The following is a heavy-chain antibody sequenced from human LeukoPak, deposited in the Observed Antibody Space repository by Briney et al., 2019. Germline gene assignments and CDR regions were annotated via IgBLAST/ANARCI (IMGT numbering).Heavy chain of an antibody. V-gene: IGHV3-9*01. Sequence: GRSLRLSCAASGFTFDDYAMHWVRQAPGKGLEWVSGISWNSGSIGYADSVKGRFTISRDNAKNSLYLQMNSLRAEDTALYYCAKALSGYDTGNFDYWGQGTLVTVSS. CDR3: AKALSGYDTGNFDY. D-gene: IGHD5-12*01. J-gene: IGHJ4*02. CDR1: GFTFDDYA. CDR2: ISWNSGSI.